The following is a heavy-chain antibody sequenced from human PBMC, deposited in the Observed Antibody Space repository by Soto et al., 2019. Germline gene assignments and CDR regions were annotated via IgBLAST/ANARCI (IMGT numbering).Heavy chain of an antibody. CDR3: ARARPAFTGYEAFDI. J-gene: IGHJ3*02. D-gene: IGHD2-15*01. CDR2: TYYRSKWYN. V-gene: IGHV6-1*01. CDR1: GDSVSSKSAA. Sequence: PSETLSLTCAISGDSVSSKSAAWNWIRQSPSRGLEWLGRTYYRSKWYNDYAVSVKSRITINPDTSKNQFSLQLNSVTPEDTAVYYCARARPAFTGYEAFDIWAQRTTVTVSS.